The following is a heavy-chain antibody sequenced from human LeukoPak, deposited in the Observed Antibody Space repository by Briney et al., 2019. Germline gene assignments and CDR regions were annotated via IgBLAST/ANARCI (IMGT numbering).Heavy chain of an antibody. Sequence: SETLSLTCTVSGDSLYYWGWIRQPPGKGLEWIGSVYSTRHTNYNLSLKSRVTMSIYTSKNQLSLKLTSVTAADTAMYYCSRPHTSSNPIYYWGQGTLVTVSS. J-gene: IGHJ4*02. CDR2: VYSTRHT. V-gene: IGHV4-39*01. D-gene: IGHD1-14*01. CDR3: SRPHTSSNPIYY. CDR1: GDSLYY.